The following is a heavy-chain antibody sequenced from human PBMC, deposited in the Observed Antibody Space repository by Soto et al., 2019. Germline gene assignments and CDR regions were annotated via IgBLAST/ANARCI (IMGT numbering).Heavy chain of an antibody. CDR3: ARGSPRYSSNWYWFDP. D-gene: IGHD6-13*01. Sequence: SETLSLTCAVSGGSISSGGYSWSWIRQPPGKGLVWIGYIYHSGSTYYNPSLKSRVTISGDRSKNQFPLKLSSVTAEDTAVYYCARGSPRYSSNWYWFDPWGQGTLVTVSS. CDR2: IYHSGST. CDR1: GGSISSGGYS. J-gene: IGHJ5*02. V-gene: IGHV4-30-2*01.